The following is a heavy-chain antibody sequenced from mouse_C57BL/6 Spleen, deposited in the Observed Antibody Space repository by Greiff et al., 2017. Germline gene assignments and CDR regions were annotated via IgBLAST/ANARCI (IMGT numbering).Heavy chain of an antibody. Sequence: QVQLKQPGAELVKPGASVKVSCKASGYTFTSYWMHWVKQRPGQGLEWIGRIHPSDSDTNYNQKFKGKATLTVDKSSSTAYMQLSSLTSEDSAVYYCAMGGGHSNYGEAMDYWGQGTSVTVSS. D-gene: IGHD2-5*01. CDR3: AMGGGHSNYGEAMDY. V-gene: IGHV1-74*01. CDR1: GYTFTSYW. CDR2: IHPSDSDT. J-gene: IGHJ4*01.